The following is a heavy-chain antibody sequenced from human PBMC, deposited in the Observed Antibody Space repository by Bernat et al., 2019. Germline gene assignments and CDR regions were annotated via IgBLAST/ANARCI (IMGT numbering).Heavy chain of an antibody. V-gene: IGHV3-7*03. D-gene: IGHD7-27*01. CDR1: GFTLSIYW. CDR2: ISSDGSGK. J-gene: IGHJ4*02. Sequence: EVQLVESGGGLVQPGGSLRLSCAASGFTLSIYWMSWVRQAPGKRLEWVATISSDGSGKYYVDSMKGRFTSSRDNAKNSQYLQMNSLGAEDTAVYYCARENWGAFDYWGQGTLVTVSS. CDR3: ARENWGAFDY.